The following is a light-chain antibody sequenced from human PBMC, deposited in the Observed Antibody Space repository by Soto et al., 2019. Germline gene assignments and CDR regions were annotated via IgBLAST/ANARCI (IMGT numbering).Light chain of an antibody. Sequence: SYELTQPPSVSVAPGKTARITCGGNNIGSKSVHWYQQKPGQAPVLVIYYDSDRPSGIPERFSGSNSGDTATLTISRVEAGDEADYYCQVWDSSSYNYVFGTGTKVTVL. CDR2: YDS. CDR1: NIGSKS. CDR3: QVWDSSSYNYV. V-gene: IGLV3-21*04. J-gene: IGLJ1*01.